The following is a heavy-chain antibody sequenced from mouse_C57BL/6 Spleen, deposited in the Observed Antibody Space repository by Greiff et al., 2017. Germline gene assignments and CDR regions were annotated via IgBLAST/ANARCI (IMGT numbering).Heavy chain of an antibody. CDR1: GFTFSDYG. Sequence: EVMLVESGGGLVKPGGSLKLSCAASGFTFSDYGMHWVRQAPEKGLEWVAYISSGSSTIYYADTVKGRFTISRDNAKNTLFLQMTSLRSEDTAMYYCARMGNWDGAYWGQGTLVTVSA. CDR3: ARMGNWDGAY. CDR2: ISSGSSTI. V-gene: IGHV5-17*01. J-gene: IGHJ3*01. D-gene: IGHD4-1*01.